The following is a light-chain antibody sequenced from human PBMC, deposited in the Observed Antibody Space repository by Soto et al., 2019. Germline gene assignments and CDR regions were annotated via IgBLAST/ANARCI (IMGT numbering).Light chain of an antibody. CDR3: SSYAGSNKLV. V-gene: IGLV2-8*01. Sequence: QSVLAQPPSASGSPGQSVTISCTGSSSDFGAYDPVSWYQQHPGKAPKLLIYEVAKRPSGVPDRFSGSKSGNTASLTVSGLQAEDEADYYCSSYAGSNKLVFGTGTKVTAL. CDR2: EVA. J-gene: IGLJ1*01. CDR1: SSDFGAYDP.